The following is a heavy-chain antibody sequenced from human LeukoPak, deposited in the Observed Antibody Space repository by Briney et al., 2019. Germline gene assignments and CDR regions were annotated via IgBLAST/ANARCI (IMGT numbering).Heavy chain of an antibody. CDR1: GGSISSYY. CDR2: IYYSGST. V-gene: IGHV4-59*01. CDR3: AREGSGCRNCFDP. Sequence: PSETLSLTCTVSGGSISSYYWSWIRQPPGKGLEWIGYIYYSGSTNYNPSLKSRVTISVDTSKNQFSLKLSSVTAADTAVYYCAREGSGCRNCFDPWGQGTLVTVSS. J-gene: IGHJ5*02. D-gene: IGHD6-19*01.